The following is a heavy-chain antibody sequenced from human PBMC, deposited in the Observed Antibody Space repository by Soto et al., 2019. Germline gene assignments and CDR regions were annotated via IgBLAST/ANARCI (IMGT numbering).Heavy chain of an antibody. V-gene: IGHV1-3*01. D-gene: IGHD6-19*01. CDR3: ARVGGGWLAVAAH. Sequence: GASVKVSCKTSGYTFANYAIHWVHQAPGQGLEWMAWLNPGPDNTKYSQNFQGRVTIARDTSARTVYMDLSSLRSEDTAMYYCARVGGGWLAVAAHWGQGTLVTVS. CDR1: GYTFANYA. J-gene: IGHJ4*02. CDR2: LNPGPDNT.